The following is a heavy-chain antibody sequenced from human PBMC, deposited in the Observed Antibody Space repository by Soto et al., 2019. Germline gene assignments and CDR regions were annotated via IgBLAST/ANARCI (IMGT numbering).Heavy chain of an antibody. CDR2: INHSGST. Sequence: SETLSLTCTVSGGSVSSGSYYWSWIRQPPGNELEWIGEINHSGSTNYNPSLKSRVTISVDTSKNQFSLNLSSVTAADTAVYYCAGGRGRQQLVMSYYYGMDVWGQGTTVTVS. J-gene: IGHJ6*02. V-gene: IGHV4-39*07. CDR3: AGGRGRQQLVMSYYYGMDV. D-gene: IGHD6-13*01. CDR1: GGSVSSGSYY.